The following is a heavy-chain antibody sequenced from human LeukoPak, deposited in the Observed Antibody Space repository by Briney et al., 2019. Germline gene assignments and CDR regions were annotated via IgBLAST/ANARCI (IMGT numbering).Heavy chain of an antibody. CDR1: GYSISSGYY. V-gene: IGHV4-38-2*02. CDR2: IYHSGST. D-gene: IGHD3-22*01. Sequence: SETLSLTCTVSGYSISSGYYWGWIRQPPGKGLEWIGSIYHSGSTYYNPSLKSRVTISVDTSKNQFSLKLSSVTAADTAVYYCARADDSSGYYYVIHFDYWGQGTLVTVSS. CDR3: ARADDSSGYYYVIHFDY. J-gene: IGHJ4*02.